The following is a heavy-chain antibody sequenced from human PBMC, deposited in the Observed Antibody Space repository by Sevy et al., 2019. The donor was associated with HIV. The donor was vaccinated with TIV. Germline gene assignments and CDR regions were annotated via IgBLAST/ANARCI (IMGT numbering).Heavy chain of an antibody. CDR2: IFPGDSDT. J-gene: IGHJ6*02. D-gene: IGHD1-26*01. Sequence: ESLKISCKGSGYDFSTSWIAWVRQMPGKGLELMGIIFPGDSDTRYSPSFQGQVTISADKSIRTSYLQWRSLKASDTAIYYCARRGILLRGGDYFYYGLDVWGQGTTVTVSS. CDR3: ARRGILLRGGDYFYYGLDV. CDR1: GYDFSTSW. V-gene: IGHV5-51*01.